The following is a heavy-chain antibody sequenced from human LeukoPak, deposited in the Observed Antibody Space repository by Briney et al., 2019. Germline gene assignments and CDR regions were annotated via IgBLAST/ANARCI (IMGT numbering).Heavy chain of an antibody. CDR1: GFIFSNYA. V-gene: IGHV3-74*01. J-gene: IGHJ4*02. CDR3: ARSGYYCDSSDLIDY. D-gene: IGHD3-22*01. CDR2: INSDGSST. Sequence: GGSLRLSCAASGFIFSNYAMSWVRQAPGKGLVWVSRINSDGSSTTYADSVKGRFTISRDNAKNTLYLQMISLRAEDTAVYYCARSGYYCDSSDLIDYWGQGTLVTVSS.